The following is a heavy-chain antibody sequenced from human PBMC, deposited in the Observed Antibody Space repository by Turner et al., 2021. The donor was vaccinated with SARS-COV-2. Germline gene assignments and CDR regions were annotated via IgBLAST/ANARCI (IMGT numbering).Heavy chain of an antibody. CDR1: HDSLIGKNYY. J-gene: IGHJ6*02. D-gene: IGHD3-9*01. V-gene: IGHV4-39*01. CDR2: LSDGGET. Sequence: QLLLQESGPGLVKPSETLSLICNVSHDSLIGKNYYWGWVRQPPGKGLEWIGTLSDGGETFSNPSLKGRVIVSLDTSKNQLSLNLISMTAADTAVYYCASSPPPNYDILTGQPVYYYAMDVWGQGTTVTVSS. CDR3: ASSPPPNYDILTGQPVYYYAMDV.